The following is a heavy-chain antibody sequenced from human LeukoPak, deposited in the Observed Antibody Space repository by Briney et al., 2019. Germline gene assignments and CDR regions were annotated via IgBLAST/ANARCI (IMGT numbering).Heavy chain of an antibody. CDR2: INHSGST. D-gene: IGHD3-10*01. CDR3: ARQSSLRERITMVRGVRFDP. V-gene: IGHV4-34*01. Sequence: SETLSLTCTVSGGSISSYHWSWIRQPPGKGLEWIGEINHSGSTNYNPSLKSRVTISVDTSKNQFSLKLSSVTAADTAVYYCARQSSLRERITMVRGVRFDPWGQGTLVTVSS. CDR1: GGSISSYH. J-gene: IGHJ5*02.